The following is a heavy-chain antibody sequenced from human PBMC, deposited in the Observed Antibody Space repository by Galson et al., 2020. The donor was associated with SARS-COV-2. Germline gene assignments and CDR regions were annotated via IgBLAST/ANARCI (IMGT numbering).Heavy chain of an antibody. J-gene: IGHJ4*02. CDR3: ARDDYGDYGVTLHIFDY. CDR1: GFTFSSYW. D-gene: IGHD4-17*01. V-gene: IGHV3-7*01. CDR2: IKQDGSEK. Sequence: GESLKISCAASGFTFSSYWMSWVRQAPGKGLEWVANIKQDGSEKYYVDSVKGRFTISRDNAKNSLYLQMNSLRAEDTAVYYCARDDYGDYGVTLHIFDYWGQGTLVTVSS.